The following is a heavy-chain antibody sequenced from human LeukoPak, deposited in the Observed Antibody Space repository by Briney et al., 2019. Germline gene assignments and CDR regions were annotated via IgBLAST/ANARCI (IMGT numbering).Heavy chain of an antibody. D-gene: IGHD1-14*01. CDR1: GFTFSSYG. CDR3: AKDQESELAFDY. CDR2: ISGSGGST. Sequence: GGTLRLSCAASGFTFSSYGMSWVRQAPGKGLEWVSAISGSGGSTYYADSVKGRFTISRDNSKNTLYLQMNSLRAEDTAVYYCAKDQESELAFDYWGQGTLVTVSS. V-gene: IGHV3-23*01. J-gene: IGHJ4*02.